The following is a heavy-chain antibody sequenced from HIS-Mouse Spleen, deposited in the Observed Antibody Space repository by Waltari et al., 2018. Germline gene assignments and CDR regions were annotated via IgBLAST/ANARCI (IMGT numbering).Heavy chain of an antibody. D-gene: IGHD3-22*01. Sequence: QVQLQQWGAGLLKPSETLSLTCAVYGGSFSGYYWSWIRQPPGKGLEWIGEINHSGSTNYNPSLKSRVTISVDTSKNQFSLKLSSVTAADTAVYYCARSGYPRNAFDIWGQGTMVTVSS. CDR1: GGSFSGYY. V-gene: IGHV4-34*01. CDR3: ARSGYPRNAFDI. J-gene: IGHJ3*02. CDR2: INHSGST.